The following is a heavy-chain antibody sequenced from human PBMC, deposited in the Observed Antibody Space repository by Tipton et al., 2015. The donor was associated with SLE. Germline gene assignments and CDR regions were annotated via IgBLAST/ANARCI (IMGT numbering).Heavy chain of an antibody. CDR3: VRELEGRAFDI. CDR1: GFLFRSFW. V-gene: IGHV3-7*01. CDR2: INQDGSEK. D-gene: IGHD3-10*01. J-gene: IGHJ3*02. Sequence: SLRLSCTSPGFLFRSFWMSWVRPAPGKGLEWVVNINQDGSEKYYVDSVRGRSTISRDSTKNSVALQMNSLRAEDTAVYYCVRELEGRAFDIWGRGTLVTLST.